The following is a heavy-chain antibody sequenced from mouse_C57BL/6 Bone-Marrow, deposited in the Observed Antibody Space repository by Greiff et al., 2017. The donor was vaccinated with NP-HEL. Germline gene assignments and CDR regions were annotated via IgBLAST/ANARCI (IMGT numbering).Heavy chain of an antibody. D-gene: IGHD2-3*01. J-gene: IGHJ3*01. CDR3: ARSWDDGYYVAWFAY. Sequence: QVQLQQSGPELVRPGASVKISCKAPGYTFTSHWMQWVRQRPGQGLEWIGEIFPGSGSTYYNEKFKGKATLTVDTSSSTAYMQLSSLTSEDSAVYFCARSWDDGYYVAWFAYWGQGTLVTVSA. CDR1: GYTFTSHW. CDR2: IFPGSGST. V-gene: IGHV1-56*01.